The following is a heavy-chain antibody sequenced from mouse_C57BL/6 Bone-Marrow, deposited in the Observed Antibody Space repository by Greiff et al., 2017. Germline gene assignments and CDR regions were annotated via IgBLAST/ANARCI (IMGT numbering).Heavy chain of an antibody. CDR2: IDPSDSYT. CDR1: GYTFTSYW. J-gene: IGHJ4*01. Sequence: VQLQQPGAELVMPGASVKLSCKASGYTFTSYWMHWVKQRPGQGLEWIGEIDPSDSYTNYNQKFKGKSTLTVDKSSSPAYMQLSSLTSEDSAVYYCARSEDYGNYVNAMDYWGQGTSVTVSS. D-gene: IGHD2-1*01. V-gene: IGHV1-69*01. CDR3: ARSEDYGNYVNAMDY.